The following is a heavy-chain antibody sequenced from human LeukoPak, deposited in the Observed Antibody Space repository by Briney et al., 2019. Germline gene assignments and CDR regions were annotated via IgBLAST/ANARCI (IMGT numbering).Heavy chain of an antibody. CDR1: GFTFSSYS. CDR2: IISSSSCI. J-gene: IGHJ6*03. CDR3: ARDLRDGPYPERIAAAEPDYYYYMDV. Sequence: GGCLRLSCAASGFTFSSYSMNWVRQAPGKGLEWVSSIISSSSCIYYADSVKGRFTISRDNAKNSLYLQMNSLRAEDTAVYYCARDLRDGPYPERIAAAEPDYYYYMDVWGKGTTVTVSS. V-gene: IGHV3-21*01. D-gene: IGHD6-13*01.